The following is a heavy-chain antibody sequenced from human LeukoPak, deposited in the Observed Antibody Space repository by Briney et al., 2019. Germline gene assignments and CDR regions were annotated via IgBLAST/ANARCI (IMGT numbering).Heavy chain of an antibody. CDR2: MHYSGIQ. J-gene: IGHJ3*02. Sequence: SETLSLTCIVTGGSIGDYYWSWIRQAPGRGLEWIAYMHYSGIQNYNPSLKSRATVSIATSINQFSLREGSVTAADTAVYYCARHGGSAFYFHHQRAFDIWGQGTVVTVSS. CDR3: ARHGGSAFYFHHQRAFDI. V-gene: IGHV4-59*08. D-gene: IGHD3-10*01. CDR1: GGSIGDYY.